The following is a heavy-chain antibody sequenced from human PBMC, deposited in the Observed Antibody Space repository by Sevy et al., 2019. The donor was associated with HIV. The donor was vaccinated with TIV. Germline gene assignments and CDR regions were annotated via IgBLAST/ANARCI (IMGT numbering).Heavy chain of an antibody. J-gene: IGHJ4*02. D-gene: IGHD3-10*01. CDR1: GLSFSTYN. Sequence: GGSLRLSCAASGLSFSTYNMNWVRQTPGKGLEWVSSISSIGNYIQYVDSVKGRFTISRDNAKGSLFLQLNSLRAEDTAVYYCVSAMVRGVITPDYWGQGTLVTVSS. V-gene: IGHV3-21*01. CDR2: ISSIGNYI. CDR3: VSAMVRGVITPDY.